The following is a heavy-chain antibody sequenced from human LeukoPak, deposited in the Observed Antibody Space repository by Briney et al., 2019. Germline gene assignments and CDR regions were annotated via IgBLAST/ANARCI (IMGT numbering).Heavy chain of an antibody. CDR3: ARESYSSGYYYDY. J-gene: IGHJ4*02. V-gene: IGHV3-48*01. D-gene: IGHD3-22*01. CDR1: GFTLSNYW. CDR2: ISSSSSTI. Sequence: GGSLRLSCAASGFTLSNYWMHWVRQAPGKGLEWVSYISSSSSTIYYADSVKGRFTISRDNAKNSLYLQLNSLRAEDTAVYYCARESYSSGYYYDYWGQGTLVTVSS.